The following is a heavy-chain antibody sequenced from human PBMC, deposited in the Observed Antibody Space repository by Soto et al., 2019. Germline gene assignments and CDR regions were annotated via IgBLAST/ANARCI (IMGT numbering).Heavy chain of an antibody. CDR3: ARDQSYCSSTSCYKDDAFDI. CDR2: ISPSGGST. CDR1: GYTFTSYY. J-gene: IGHJ3*02. Sequence: QVQLVQSGAEVKKPGASVKVSCKASGYTFTSYYMHWVRQAPGQGLEWMGIISPSGGSTSYAQKFQGRVTMTRDTSTSTVYMELSSLRSEDTAVYYCARDQSYCSSTSCYKDDAFDIWGQGTMVTVSS. V-gene: IGHV1-46*03. D-gene: IGHD2-2*02.